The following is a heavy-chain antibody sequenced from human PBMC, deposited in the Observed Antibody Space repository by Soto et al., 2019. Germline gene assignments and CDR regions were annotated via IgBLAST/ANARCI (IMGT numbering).Heavy chain of an antibody. CDR1: GFTFSNNA. CDR3: AKDFQIAY. J-gene: IGHJ4*02. Sequence: EVHLLESGGDLVQPGGSLRLSCAASGFTFSNNAMTWVRQTPGKGLEWVSSISGSGDDTYYVDSVEGRFTISRDNSKNTLYLQMSSLRAEDTAIYYCAKDFQIAYWGQGTLVTVSS. CDR2: ISGSGDDT. V-gene: IGHV3-23*01.